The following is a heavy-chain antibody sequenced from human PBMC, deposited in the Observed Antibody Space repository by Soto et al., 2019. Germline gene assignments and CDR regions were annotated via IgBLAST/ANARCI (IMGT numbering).Heavy chain of an antibody. V-gene: IGHV4-39*01. D-gene: IGHD5-12*01. Sequence: PSETLSLTCTVSGGSISSSSYCWGWIRQPPGKGLEWIGSIYYSGSTYYNPSPKSRVTISVDTSKNQFSLKLSSVTAADTAVYYCARRGVATRLVYWGQGTLVTVSS. CDR2: IYYSGST. J-gene: IGHJ4*02. CDR3: ARRGVATRLVY. CDR1: GGSISSSSYC.